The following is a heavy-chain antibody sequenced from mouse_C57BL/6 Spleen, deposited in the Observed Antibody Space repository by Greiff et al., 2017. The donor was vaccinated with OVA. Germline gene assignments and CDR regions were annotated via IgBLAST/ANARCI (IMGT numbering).Heavy chain of an antibody. CDR3: ARRYYYGSSEAWFAY. Sequence: QVQLQQPGAELVKPGASVKMSCKASGYTFTSYWITWVKQRPGQGLEWIGDIYPGSGSTNYNEKFKSKATLTVDTSSSTAYMQLSSLTSEDSAVYYCARRYYYGSSEAWFAYWGQGTLVTVSA. V-gene: IGHV1-55*01. CDR1: GYTFTSYW. D-gene: IGHD1-1*01. CDR2: IYPGSGST. J-gene: IGHJ3*01.